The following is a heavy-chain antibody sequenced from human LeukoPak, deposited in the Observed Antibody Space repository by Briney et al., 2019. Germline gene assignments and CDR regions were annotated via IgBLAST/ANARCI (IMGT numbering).Heavy chain of an antibody. D-gene: IGHD1-1*01. J-gene: IGHJ4*02. CDR3: ARGVNELPADY. CDR2: IYSGCCT. Sequence: PGGSLRLSCAASGFTVSSNYMSWVRQAPGKGLEWVSVIYSGCCTYYADSVKGRFTISRDNSKNTLYLQMTSLRAEDTAVYYCARGVNELPADYWGQGTLVTVSS. CDR1: GFTVSSNY. V-gene: IGHV3-53*01.